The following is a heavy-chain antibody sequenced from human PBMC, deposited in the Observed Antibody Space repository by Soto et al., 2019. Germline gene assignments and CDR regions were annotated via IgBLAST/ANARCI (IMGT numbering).Heavy chain of an antibody. CDR2: IYYSGST. CDR1: GGSISSGDYY. D-gene: IGHD3-22*01. J-gene: IGHJ5*02. V-gene: IGHV4-30-4*01. Sequence: QVQLQESGPGLVKPSQTLSLTCTVSGGSISSGDYYWSWIRQPPGKGLEWIGYIYYSGSTYYNPSLKSRVTISVDTSKNQFSLKLSSVTAADTAVYYCAKSREGNYYDSSGQFDPWGQGTLVTVSS. CDR3: AKSREGNYYDSSGQFDP.